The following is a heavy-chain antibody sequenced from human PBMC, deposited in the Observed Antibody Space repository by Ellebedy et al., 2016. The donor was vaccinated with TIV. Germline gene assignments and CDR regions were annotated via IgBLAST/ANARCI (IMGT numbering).Heavy chain of an antibody. CDR1: GFTFSSYW. CDR3: AKDSPWKVTTPEDGYYYYYYMDV. CDR2: ISYDGSNK. Sequence: GESLKISXAASGFTFSSYWMSWVRQAPGKGLEWVAVISYDGSNKYYADSVKGRFTISRDNSKNTLYLQMNSLRAEDTAVYYCAKDSPWKVTTPEDGYYYYYYMDVWGKGTTVTVSS. V-gene: IGHV3-30*18. D-gene: IGHD4-11*01. J-gene: IGHJ6*03.